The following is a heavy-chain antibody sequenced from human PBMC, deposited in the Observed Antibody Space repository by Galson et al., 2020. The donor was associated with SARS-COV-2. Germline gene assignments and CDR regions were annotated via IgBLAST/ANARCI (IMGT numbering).Heavy chain of an antibody. CDR3: ARDRGILLWLGELTN. CDR2: ISSSGSTI. J-gene: IGHJ4*02. CDR1: GFTFSDYY. Sequence: GESLKISCAASGFTFSDYYMSWIRQAPGKGLEWVSYISSSGSTIYYADSVKGRFTISRDNAKNSLYLQMNSLRAEDTAVYYCARDRGILLWLGELTNWGQGTLVTVSS. V-gene: IGHV3-11*01. D-gene: IGHD3-10*01.